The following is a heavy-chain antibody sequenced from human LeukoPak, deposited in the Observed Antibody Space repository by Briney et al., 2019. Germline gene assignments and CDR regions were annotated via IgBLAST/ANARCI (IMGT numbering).Heavy chain of an antibody. V-gene: IGHV7-4-1*02. Sequence: ASVKVSCKASGYTFTSYAMNWVRQAPGQGLEWMGWINTNTGNPTYAQGFTGRFVFSLDTSVSTAYLQISSLKAEDTAVYYCARDLDGDYATGAFDYWGQGTLVAVSS. CDR3: ARDLDGDYATGAFDY. D-gene: IGHD4-17*01. J-gene: IGHJ4*02. CDR1: GYTFTSYA. CDR2: INTNTGNP.